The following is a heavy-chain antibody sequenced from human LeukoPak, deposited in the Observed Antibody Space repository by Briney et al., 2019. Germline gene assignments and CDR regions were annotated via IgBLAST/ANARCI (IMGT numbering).Heavy chain of an antibody. J-gene: IGHJ6*02. V-gene: IGHV3-21*01. CDR1: GFTFSRYS. CDR3: ARRPSISVSGPHYYYGLDV. Sequence: GGSLRLSCAASGFTFSRYSMHWVRQAPGKGLEWVSYISSGGTYIHYAESVKGRFTISRDNDENLLYLQMTSLGAEETAVCYWARRPSISVSGPHYYYGLDVWGQGTTVTVTS. CDR2: ISSGGTYI. D-gene: IGHD6-19*01.